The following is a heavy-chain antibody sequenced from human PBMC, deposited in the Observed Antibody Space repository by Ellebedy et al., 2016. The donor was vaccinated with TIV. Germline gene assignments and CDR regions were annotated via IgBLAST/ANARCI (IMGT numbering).Heavy chain of an antibody. CDR3: ARERGVDRSGWSNLADY. CDR2: ISAYNGNT. CDR1: GYTFASYG. Sequence: ASVTVSCKASGYTFASYGITWVRQAPGQGLEWMGWISAYNGNTNYAQKLQGRVTMTTDTSTSTAYMELRSLRYEDTAVYYCARERGVDRSGWSNLADYWGQGTLVTVSS. D-gene: IGHD6-19*01. V-gene: IGHV1-18*01. J-gene: IGHJ4*02.